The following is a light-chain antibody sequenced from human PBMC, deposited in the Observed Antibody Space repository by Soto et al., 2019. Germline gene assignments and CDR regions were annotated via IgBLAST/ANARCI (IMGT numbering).Light chain of an antibody. CDR3: QQYHGYSRT. Sequence: DIQMTQSPSTLSASVVDRVTITCRASQSISDSLAWYQQKPGKAPDLLISDASSLERGVASRFSGSGSGTEFTLTISSMQPDDFATYYCQQYHGYSRTFGQGTKVDIK. V-gene: IGKV1-5*01. J-gene: IGKJ1*01. CDR2: DAS. CDR1: QSISDS.